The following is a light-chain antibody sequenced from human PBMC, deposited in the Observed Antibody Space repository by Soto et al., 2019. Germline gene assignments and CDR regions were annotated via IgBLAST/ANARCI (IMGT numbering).Light chain of an antibody. CDR3: QQRSNWPPIT. CDR1: QSVSSF. J-gene: IGKJ5*01. V-gene: IGKV3-11*01. CDR2: DAS. Sequence: IVLTQAPVTLSLSPGERATLSCRASQSVSSFLAWYQHKPGQAPRLLIYDASNRATGIPARFSGSGSGTDFTLTISSLEPEDFAVYYCQQRSNWPPITFGQGTRLEIK.